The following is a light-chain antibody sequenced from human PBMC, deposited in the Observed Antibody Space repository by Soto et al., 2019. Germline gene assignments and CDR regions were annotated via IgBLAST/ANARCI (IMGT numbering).Light chain of an antibody. CDR3: QQYMSSVT. Sequence: EIVLTQSPGSLSMSPGERVTLSCRASQSVDSTFFAWYQKKPGQAPRLLMYGVSKRATGIPDRFSGSGSGTDFTLNITRLEPEDFAVYYCQQYMSSVTFGQGTRVEIK. J-gene: IGKJ1*01. CDR2: GVS. V-gene: IGKV3-20*01. CDR1: QSVDSTF.